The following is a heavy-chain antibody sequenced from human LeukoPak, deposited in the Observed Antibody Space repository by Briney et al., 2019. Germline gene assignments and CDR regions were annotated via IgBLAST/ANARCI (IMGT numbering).Heavy chain of an antibody. CDR2: LDPDASYT. CDR1: GYSFTSYW. Sequence: GQSLNISCKGSGYSFTSYWISWVRQMRVKGLEWMGRLDPDASYTNYSPSFQGHVTISADKSISTSYLHWSSLKASDTVMDYCARARGTYAKDAFDIWGQGTMVTVSP. V-gene: IGHV5-10-1*01. CDR3: ARARGTYAKDAFDI. J-gene: IGHJ3*02. D-gene: IGHD1-26*01.